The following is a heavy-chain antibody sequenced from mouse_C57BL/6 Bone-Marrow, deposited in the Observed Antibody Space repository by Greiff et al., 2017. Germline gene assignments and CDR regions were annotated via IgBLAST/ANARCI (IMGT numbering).Heavy chain of an antibody. D-gene: IGHD1-1*01. Sequence: EVQLQQSGPELVKPGASVKMSCKASGYTFTDYNMHWVKQSHGKSLEWIGYINPNNGGTSYNQKFKGKATLTVNKSSSTAYMELRSLTSEDSAVYYCARKNYGRAWFAYWGQGTLVTVSA. CDR3: ARKNYGRAWFAY. V-gene: IGHV1-22*01. CDR1: GYTFTDYN. J-gene: IGHJ3*01. CDR2: INPNNGGT.